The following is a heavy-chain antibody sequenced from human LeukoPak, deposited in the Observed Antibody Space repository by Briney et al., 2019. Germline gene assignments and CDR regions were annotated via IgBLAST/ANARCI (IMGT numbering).Heavy chain of an antibody. CDR3: AQQLGSHYGMDV. D-gene: IGHD6-13*01. CDR2: ISWNSGSI. CDR1: GFTFDDYA. V-gene: IGHV3-9*01. Sequence: PGGSLRLSCAASGFTFDDYAMHWVRQAPGKGLEWVSGISWNSGSIGYADSVKGRFTISRDNAKNSLYLQMNSLRAEDTALYYCAQQLGSHYGMDVWGQGTTVTVSS. J-gene: IGHJ6*02.